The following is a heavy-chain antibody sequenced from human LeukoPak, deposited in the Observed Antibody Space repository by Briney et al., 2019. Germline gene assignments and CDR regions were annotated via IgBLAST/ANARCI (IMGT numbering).Heavy chain of an antibody. CDR1: GYTFTGYY. CDR2: INPNSGGT. Sequence: EASVKVSCKASGYTFTGYYMHWVRQAPGQGLEWMGWINPNSGGTNYAQKFQGRVTMTRDTSISTAYMELSRLRSDDTAVYYCAREWGSSVLGSDYWGQGTLVTVSS. D-gene: IGHD6-6*01. V-gene: IGHV1-2*02. J-gene: IGHJ4*02. CDR3: AREWGSSVLGSDY.